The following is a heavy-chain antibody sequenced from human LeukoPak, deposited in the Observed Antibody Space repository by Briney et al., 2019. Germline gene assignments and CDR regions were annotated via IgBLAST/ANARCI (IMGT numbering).Heavy chain of an antibody. J-gene: IGHJ3*01. Sequence: GGSLRLSRTAPGLTYTTYAINWVRQAPRKGLEWVPGISGGGDKAFYADSVNGRFTISRDNSKSSVSLQMSSLRPDDAALYYCVKDLALAGTGGGFDVWGQGTRVAVSS. CDR1: GLTYTTYA. V-gene: IGHV3-23*01. CDR2: ISGGGDKA. CDR3: VKDLALAGTGGGFDV. D-gene: IGHD6-19*01.